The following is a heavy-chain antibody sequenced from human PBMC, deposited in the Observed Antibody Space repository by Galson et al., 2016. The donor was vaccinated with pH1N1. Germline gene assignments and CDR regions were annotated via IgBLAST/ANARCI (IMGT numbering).Heavy chain of an antibody. CDR2: IKPDGSEK. CDR1: GFTFSSYW. J-gene: IGHJ5*02. D-gene: IGHD1-26*01. Sequence: SLRLSCAASGFTFSSYWMSWVRQAPGKGLEWVANIKPDGSEKYSVDSVKGRFTISRDNAKNSLYLQMNTLRAEDTAVYYCARVRPEWELGGNWFDPWGQGTLVTVSS. CDR3: ARVRPEWELGGNWFDP. V-gene: IGHV3-7*01.